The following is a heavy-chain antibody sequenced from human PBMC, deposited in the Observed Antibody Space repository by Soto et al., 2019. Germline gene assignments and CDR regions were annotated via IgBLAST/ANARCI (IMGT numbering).Heavy chain of an antibody. CDR2: INTDGSST. CDR1: GFTFSSYW. J-gene: IGHJ5*02. Sequence: EVQLVESGGNLVQPGGSLRLSCAASGFTFSSYWMHWVRQAPGKGLVWVSRINTDGSSTSYVDSVKGRFTISRDNAKNTLYLQVNRLSVEDTAVYYCARRGLEGPGLAHWGQGTLVTVSS. D-gene: IGHD5-12*01. CDR3: ARRGLEGPGLAH. V-gene: IGHV3-74*01.